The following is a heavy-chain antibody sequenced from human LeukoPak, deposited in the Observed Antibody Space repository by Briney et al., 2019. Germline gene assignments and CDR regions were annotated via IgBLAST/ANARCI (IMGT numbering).Heavy chain of an antibody. CDR3: ARGSITTNDYFDY. V-gene: IGHV3-53*01. CDR2: IYSGGST. D-gene: IGHD4-11*01. J-gene: IGHJ4*02. Sequence: WVSVIYSGGSTYYADSVKGRFTISRDNSKNTLYLQMNSLRAEDTAVYYCARGSITTNDYFDYWGQGTLVTVSS.